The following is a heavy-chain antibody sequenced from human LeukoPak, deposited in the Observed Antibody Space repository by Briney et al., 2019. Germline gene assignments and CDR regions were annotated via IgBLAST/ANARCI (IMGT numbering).Heavy chain of an antibody. CDR3: TGLDYYDSSGYYYGWNYFDY. J-gene: IGHJ4*02. D-gene: IGHD3-22*01. CDR2: ISGSGGST. Sequence: GGSLRLSCAASGFTFSSYGMSWVRQAPGKGLEWVSAISGSGGSTYYADSVKGRFTISRDNSKNTLYLQMNSLRAEDTAVYYCTGLDYYDSSGYYYGWNYFDYWGQGTLVTVSS. V-gene: IGHV3-23*01. CDR1: GFTFSSYG.